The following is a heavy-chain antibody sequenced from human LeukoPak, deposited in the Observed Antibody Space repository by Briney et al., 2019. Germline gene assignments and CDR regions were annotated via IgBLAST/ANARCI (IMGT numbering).Heavy chain of an antibody. CDR1: GGSISSYY. Sequence: SETLSLTCTVSGGSISSYYWSWIRQPAGKGLEWIGRIYPSGSTNYNPSLKSRVTMSVDTSENQFSLRLTSVTAADTAVYFCARDGGYCSSTSCYAPYYYYGMDVWGQGTTVTVSS. D-gene: IGHD2-2*01. CDR2: IYPSGST. CDR3: ARDGGYCSSTSCYAPYYYYGMDV. J-gene: IGHJ6*02. V-gene: IGHV4-4*07.